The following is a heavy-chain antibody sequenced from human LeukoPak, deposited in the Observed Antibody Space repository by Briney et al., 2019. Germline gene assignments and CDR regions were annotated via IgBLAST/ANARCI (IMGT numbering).Heavy chain of an antibody. CDR2: ISGSGGST. J-gene: IGHJ6*02. CDR1: GFTFSSYA. Sequence: GGSLRLSCAASGFTFSSYAMSWVRQAPGKGLEWVSAISGSGGSTYYADSVKGRFTISRDNSKNTLYLQMNSLRAEDTAVYYCARDYRYCSSTSCYDYYYYYGMDVWGQGTTVTVSS. D-gene: IGHD2-2*01. V-gene: IGHV3-23*01. CDR3: ARDYRYCSSTSCYDYYYYYGMDV.